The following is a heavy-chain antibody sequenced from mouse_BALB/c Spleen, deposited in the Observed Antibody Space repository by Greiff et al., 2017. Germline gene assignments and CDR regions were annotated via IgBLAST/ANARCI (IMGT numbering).Heavy chain of an antibody. CDR1: GFAFSSYA. D-gene: IGHD2-4*01. CDR3: ARVRYYYDYDGYAMDY. Sequence: EVQRVESGGGLVKPGGSLKLSCAASGFAFSSYAMSWVRQTPEKRLEWVASISSGGSTYYPDSVKGRFTISRDNARNILYLQMSSLRSEDTAMYYCARVRYYYDYDGYAMDYWGQGTSVTVSS. CDR2: ISSGGST. J-gene: IGHJ4*01. V-gene: IGHV5-6-5*01.